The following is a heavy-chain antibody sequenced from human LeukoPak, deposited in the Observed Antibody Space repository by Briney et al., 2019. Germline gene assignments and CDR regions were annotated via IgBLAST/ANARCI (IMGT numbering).Heavy chain of an antibody. V-gene: IGHV3-53*01. CDR2: IYSDDST. Sequence: PGGSLRLSCAASGFTLSSNFITWVRQAPGKGLEWVSIIYSDDSTYYADSVKGRFTISRDNSKNTLYLQMNSLRAEDTAVYYCARVVGAVAATSYNWFDPWGQGTLVTVS. D-gene: IGHD2-15*01. J-gene: IGHJ5*02. CDR3: ARVVGAVAATSYNWFDP. CDR1: GFTLSSNF.